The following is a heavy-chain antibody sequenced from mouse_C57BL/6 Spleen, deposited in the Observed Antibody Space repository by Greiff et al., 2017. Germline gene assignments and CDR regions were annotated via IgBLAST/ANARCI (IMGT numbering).Heavy chain of an antibody. V-gene: IGHV2-2*01. Sequence: VKLMESGPGLVQPSQSLSITCTVSGFSLTSYGVHWVRQSPGKGLEWLGVIWSGGSTDYNAAFISRLSISKDNSKSQVFFKMNSLQADDTAIYYCARHGNYEGYAMDYWGQGTSVTVSS. CDR3: ARHGNYEGYAMDY. CDR1: GFSLTSYG. J-gene: IGHJ4*01. CDR2: IWSGGST. D-gene: IGHD2-1*01.